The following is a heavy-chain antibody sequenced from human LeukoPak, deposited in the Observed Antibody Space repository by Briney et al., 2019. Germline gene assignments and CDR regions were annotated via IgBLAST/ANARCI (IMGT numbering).Heavy chain of an antibody. CDR1: GGSFSGYY. CDR3: ARGSSIFDY. D-gene: IGHD6-6*01. CDR2: INHSGST. J-gene: IGHJ4*02. V-gene: IGHV4-34*01. Sequence: PSETLPLTCAVYGGSFSGYYWSWIRQPPGKGLEWIGEINHSGSTNYNPSLKSRVTISVDTSKNQFSLKLSSVTAADTAVYYCARGSSIFDYWGQGTLVTVSS.